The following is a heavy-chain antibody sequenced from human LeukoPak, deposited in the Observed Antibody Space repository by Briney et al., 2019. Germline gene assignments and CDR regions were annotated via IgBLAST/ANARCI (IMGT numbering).Heavy chain of an antibody. V-gene: IGHV1-2*02. Sequence: GASVKVSCKASGYTFTGYYMHWVRQAPGQGLEWMGWINPNSGGTNYAQKFQGRVTMTRDTSISTAYMELSRLRSDDTAVYYCARVLGVPNYYYMDVWGKGTTVTVSS. D-gene: IGHD3-10*01. CDR1: GYTFTGYY. CDR2: INPNSGGT. CDR3: ARVLGVPNYYYMDV. J-gene: IGHJ6*03.